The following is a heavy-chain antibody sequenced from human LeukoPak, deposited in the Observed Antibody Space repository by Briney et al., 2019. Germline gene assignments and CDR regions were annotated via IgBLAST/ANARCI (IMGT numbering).Heavy chain of an antibody. CDR1: GGTFSSYA. Sequence: SVKVSCKASGGTFSSYAISWVRQAPGQGLEWMGRIIPILGIANYAQKFQGRVTITADKSTSTAYMELSSLRSEDTAVYYCARDRRSGWPFDAFDIWGQGTMVTVSS. D-gene: IGHD6-19*01. V-gene: IGHV1-69*04. J-gene: IGHJ3*02. CDR3: ARDRRSGWPFDAFDI. CDR2: IIPILGIA.